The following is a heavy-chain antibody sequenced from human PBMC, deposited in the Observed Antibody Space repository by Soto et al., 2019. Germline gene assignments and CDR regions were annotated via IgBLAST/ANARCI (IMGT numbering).Heavy chain of an antibody. Sequence: GGSLRLSCAASGFTFSSYTVNWVRQAPGKGLEWVSSISSSSTYIYYADSVKGRFTISRDNAKKSLYLQMNSLRAEDTAVYYCARDPEYCGGGSCYGGAFDIWGQGTMVTVSS. V-gene: IGHV3-21*01. CDR1: GFTFSSYT. D-gene: IGHD2-15*01. CDR3: ARDPEYCGGGSCYGGAFDI. CDR2: ISSSSTYI. J-gene: IGHJ3*02.